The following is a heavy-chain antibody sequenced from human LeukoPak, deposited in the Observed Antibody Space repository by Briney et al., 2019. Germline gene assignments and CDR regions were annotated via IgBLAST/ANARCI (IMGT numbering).Heavy chain of an antibody. CDR2: ISGSGGST. CDR1: GFTFSTYS. J-gene: IGHJ4*02. CDR3: AKGKGIAVAGTSGTFDY. Sequence: GGSLRLSCAASGFTFSTYSLNWVRQAPGKGPEWVSAISGSGGSTYYADSVKGRFTISRDNSKNTLYLQMNSLRAEDTAVYYCAKGKGIAVAGTSGTFDYWGQGTLVTVSS. D-gene: IGHD6-19*01. V-gene: IGHV3-23*01.